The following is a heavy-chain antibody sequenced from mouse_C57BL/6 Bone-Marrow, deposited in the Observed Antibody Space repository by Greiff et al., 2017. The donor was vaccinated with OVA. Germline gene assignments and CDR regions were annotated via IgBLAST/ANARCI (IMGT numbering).Heavy chain of an antibody. CDR3: ARDRGGNSYRFAY. Sequence: EVKLLESGGGLVKPGGSLKLSCAASGFTFSSYAMSWVRQTPEKRLEWVATISDGGSYTYYPDNVKGRFTISRDNAKNNLYLQMSHLKSEDTAMYYCARDRGGNSYRFAYWGQGTLVTVSA. CDR1: GFTFSSYA. CDR2: ISDGGSYT. J-gene: IGHJ3*01. V-gene: IGHV5-4*01.